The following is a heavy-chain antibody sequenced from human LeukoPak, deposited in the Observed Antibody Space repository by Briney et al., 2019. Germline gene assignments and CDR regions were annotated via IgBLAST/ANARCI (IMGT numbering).Heavy chain of an antibody. CDR2: IIPILGIA. CDR1: GGTFSSYA. D-gene: IGHD3-9*01. V-gene: IGHV1-69*04. J-gene: IGHJ6*02. Sequence: ASVKVSCKASGGTFSSYAISWVRQAPGQGLEWMGRIIPILGIANYAQKFQGRVTITADKSTSTAYMELSSLRSEDTAVYYCARDLEGLDWLFGAHYYYYGMDVWGQGTTVTVSS. CDR3: ARDLEGLDWLFGAHYYYYGMDV.